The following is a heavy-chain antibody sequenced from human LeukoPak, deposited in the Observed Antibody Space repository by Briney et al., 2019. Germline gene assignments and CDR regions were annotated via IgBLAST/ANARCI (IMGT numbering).Heavy chain of an antibody. D-gene: IGHD4-17*01. J-gene: IGHJ6*03. CDR2: INSDGSST. Sequence: GGSLRLSCAASGFTFSSYGMHWVRQAPGKGLVWVSRINSDGSSTSYADSVKGRFTISRDNAKNTLYLQMNSLRAEDTAVYYCASLNNDYGDYSAYYYYMDVWGKGTTVTVSS. CDR3: ASLNNDYGDYSAYYYYMDV. V-gene: IGHV3-74*01. CDR1: GFTFSSYG.